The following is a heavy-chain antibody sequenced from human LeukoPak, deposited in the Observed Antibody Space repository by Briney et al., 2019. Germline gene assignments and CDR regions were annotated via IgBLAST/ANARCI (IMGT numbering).Heavy chain of an antibody. CDR3: ARVESGSSHFDY. J-gene: IGHJ4*02. V-gene: IGHV3-53*01. CDR1: GFIFSNYG. D-gene: IGHD1-26*01. Sequence: GGSLRLSCAASGFIFSNYGMNWVRQAPGKGLEWVSVIYSGGSTYYADSVKGRFTISRDNSKNTLYLQMNSLRAEDTAVYYCARVESGSSHFDYWGQGTLVTVSS. CDR2: IYSGGST.